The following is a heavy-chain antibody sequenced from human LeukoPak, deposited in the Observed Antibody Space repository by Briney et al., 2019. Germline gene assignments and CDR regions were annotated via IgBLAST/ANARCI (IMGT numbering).Heavy chain of an antibody. CDR1: GGSISSYY. CDR3: ARDLLESGTVSYFYYHMDV. CDR2: IYISGST. J-gene: IGHJ6*03. D-gene: IGHD6-13*01. V-gene: IGHV4-4*07. Sequence: SETLSLTCTVSGGSISSYYWSWIRQPAGKGLEWIGHIYISGSTNYNPSLKSRVTMSVEKSKNQVSLKLSPVTAANTAVYYCARDLLESGTVSYFYYHMDVWGKGTTVTVSS.